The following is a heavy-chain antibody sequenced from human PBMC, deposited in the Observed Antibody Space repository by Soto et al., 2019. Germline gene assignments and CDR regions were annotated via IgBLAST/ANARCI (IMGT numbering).Heavy chain of an antibody. CDR2: IIPMYGTV. D-gene: IGHD2-15*01. CDR3: ARYVGGCSGGSCRDNWFDP. J-gene: IGHJ5*02. Sequence: QVQLVQSGAEVKKPGSSVKVSCKASGGTFSSYVISWVRQAPGQGPEWMGGIIPMYGTVNYAQKFQDRVTIIGERATSTAYMALGSLRSEDTVVYYCARYVGGCSGGSCRDNWFDPWGQGTLVTVS. CDR1: GGTFSSYV. V-gene: IGHV1-69*06.